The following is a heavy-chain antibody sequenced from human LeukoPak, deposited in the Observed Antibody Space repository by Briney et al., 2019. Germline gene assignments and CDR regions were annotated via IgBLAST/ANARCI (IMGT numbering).Heavy chain of an antibody. CDR1: GFTLSIYG. Sequence: GGSLRLSCATSGFTLSIYGMHWVRQSPGKGLEWVAFIRYDGTDKYYADSVKGRFTISRDNSKNTLYLQMNSLRAEDTAVYYCAKVVSGWYQIDYWGQGTLVTVSS. D-gene: IGHD6-19*01. J-gene: IGHJ4*02. CDR2: IRYDGTDK. V-gene: IGHV3-30*02. CDR3: AKVVSGWYQIDY.